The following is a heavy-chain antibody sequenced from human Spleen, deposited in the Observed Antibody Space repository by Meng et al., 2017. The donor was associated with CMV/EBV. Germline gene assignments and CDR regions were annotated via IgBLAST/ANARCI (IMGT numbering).Heavy chain of an antibody. D-gene: IGHD2-15*01. CDR3: ARDGYCSGGYCYPSDY. CDR1: GGTFSSYA. CDR2: LNSNSGGT. Sequence: ASVKVSCKASGGTFSSYAISWVRQAPGQGLEWMGWLNSNSGGTKYAQQFLGRVTMTRDTSITTSYMELSSLRADDTAVYYCARDGYCSGGYCYPSDYWGQGTLVTVSS. J-gene: IGHJ4*02. V-gene: IGHV1-2*02.